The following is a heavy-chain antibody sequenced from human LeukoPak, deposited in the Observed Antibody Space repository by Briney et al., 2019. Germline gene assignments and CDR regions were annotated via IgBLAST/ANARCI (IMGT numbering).Heavy chain of an antibody. V-gene: IGHV3-30*02. J-gene: IGHJ6*02. CDR1: GFTFSSYG. CDR3: AKELSPPNYYYYYGMDV. Sequence: PGGSLRLSCAASGFTFSSYGMHWVRQAPGKGLGWVAFIRYDGSNKYYADSVKGRFTISRDNSKNTLYLQMNSLRAEDTAVYYCAKELSPPNYYYYYGMDVWGQGTTVTVSS. D-gene: IGHD3-16*02. CDR2: IRYDGSNK.